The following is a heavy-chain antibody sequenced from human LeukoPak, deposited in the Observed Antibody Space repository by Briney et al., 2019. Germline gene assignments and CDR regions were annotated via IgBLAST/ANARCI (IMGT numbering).Heavy chain of an antibody. Sequence: PSEALSLTCTVSGGSISSGGYYWSWIRQPPGKGLEWIGYIYHSGSTYYNPSLKSRVTISVDRSKNQFSLKLSSVTAADTAVYYCARTSSSADYWGQGTLVTVSS. CDR2: IYHSGST. J-gene: IGHJ4*02. D-gene: IGHD6-6*01. CDR1: GGSISSGGYY. CDR3: ARTSSSADY. V-gene: IGHV4-30-2*01.